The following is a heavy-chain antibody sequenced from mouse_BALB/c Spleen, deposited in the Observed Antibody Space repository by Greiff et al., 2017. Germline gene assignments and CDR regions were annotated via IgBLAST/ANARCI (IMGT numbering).Heavy chain of an antibody. CDR2: IWRGGST. Sequence: VQRVESGPSLVQPSQSLSITCTVSGFSLTSYGVHWVRQSPGTGLEWLGVIWRGGSTDYNAAFMSRLSITKDNSKSQVFFKMNSLQADDTAIYYCAKKATVDWYFDVWGAGTTVTVSS. CDR3: AKKATVDWYFDV. J-gene: IGHJ1*01. V-gene: IGHV2-5-1*01. D-gene: IGHD1-1*01. CDR1: GFSLTSYG.